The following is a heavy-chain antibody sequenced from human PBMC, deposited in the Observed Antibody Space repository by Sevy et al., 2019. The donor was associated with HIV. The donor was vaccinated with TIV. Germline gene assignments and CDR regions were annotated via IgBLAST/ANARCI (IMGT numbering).Heavy chain of an antibody. Sequence: GGSLRLSCAASGFTFSNFGMNWVRQAQGKGLEWVSYISSSGTTIYYADSVKGRFTISRSKAKNSLYLQMNSLRDEDTAGYYCARKFGYWGQGTLVTVSS. CDR3: ARKFGY. V-gene: IGHV3-48*02. D-gene: IGHD3-10*01. CDR2: ISSSGTTI. CDR1: GFTFSNFG. J-gene: IGHJ4*02.